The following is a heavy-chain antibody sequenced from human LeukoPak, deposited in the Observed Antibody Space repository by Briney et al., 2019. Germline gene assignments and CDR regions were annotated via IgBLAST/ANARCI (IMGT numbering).Heavy chain of an antibody. V-gene: IGHV4-59*11. CDR1: GVSIRSHY. Sequence: SETLSLTCTVSGVSIRSHYWIWLRQPPGKGLEWIGHISYSGSTNYNPSLKSRVTISVDTSKNQFSLRLSSVTAADTAVYYCARDGEGDEGWDYWGQGTLVTVSS. CDR2: ISYSGST. CDR3: ARDGEGDEGWDY. D-gene: IGHD7-27*01. J-gene: IGHJ4*02.